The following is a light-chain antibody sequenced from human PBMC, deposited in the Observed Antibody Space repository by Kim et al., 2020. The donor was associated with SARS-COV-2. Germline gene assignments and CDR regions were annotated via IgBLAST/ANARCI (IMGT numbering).Light chain of an antibody. Sequence: LSPGQKVTLSCRARQSVCSNYLAWYQQKPGQSPRLLIYGASSRAIGIPDRFSGSGSGTDFTLTISSLEPEDFAVYFCQQYGSSPDTFGQGTKLEI. CDR2: GAS. V-gene: IGKV3-20*01. CDR3: QQYGSSPDT. J-gene: IGKJ2*01. CDR1: QSVCSNY.